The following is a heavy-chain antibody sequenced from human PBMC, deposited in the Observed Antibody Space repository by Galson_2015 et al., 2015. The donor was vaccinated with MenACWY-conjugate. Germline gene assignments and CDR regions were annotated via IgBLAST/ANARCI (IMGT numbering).Heavy chain of an antibody. CDR1: GFTFSSYS. CDR3: ARGGRGYSYGLGY. Sequence: SLRLSCAASGFTFSSYSMNWVRQAPGKGLEWVSYISSSSSTICYADSVKGRFTISRDNAKNSLYLQMNSLRAEDTAVYYCARGGRGYSYGLGYWGQGTLVTVSS. CDR2: ISSSSSTI. J-gene: IGHJ4*02. D-gene: IGHD5-18*01. V-gene: IGHV3-48*04.